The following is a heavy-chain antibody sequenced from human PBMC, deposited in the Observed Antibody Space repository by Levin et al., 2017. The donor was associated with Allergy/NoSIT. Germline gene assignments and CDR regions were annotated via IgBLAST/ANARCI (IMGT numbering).Heavy chain of an antibody. D-gene: IGHD3-3*01. Sequence: GGSLRLSCAASGFTFSSYAMSWVRQAPGKGLEWVSAISGSGGSTYYADSVKGRFTISRDNSKNTLYLQMNSLRAEDTAVYYCAKWTDYDFWSGSYFDYWGQGTLVTVSS. J-gene: IGHJ4*02. CDR3: AKWTDYDFWSGSYFDY. CDR1: GFTFSSYA. CDR2: ISGSGGST. V-gene: IGHV3-23*01.